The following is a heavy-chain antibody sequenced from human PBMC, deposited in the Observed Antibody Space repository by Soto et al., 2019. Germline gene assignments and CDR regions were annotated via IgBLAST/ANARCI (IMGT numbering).Heavy chain of an antibody. V-gene: IGHV1-69*01. CDR3: ARSQGSSTSLEIYYSYYYGMDV. CDR2: IIPISETT. D-gene: IGHD2-2*01. CDR1: GGTFSSYA. Sequence: QVQLVQSGAEVKKPGSSVKVSCKASGGTFSSYAISWVRQAPGQGLEWMGGIIPISETTNYAQKFQGRVTITADESKSTAYMELSSLRSEDTAVYYCARSQGSSTSLEIYYSYYYGMDVWVQGTTVTVSS. J-gene: IGHJ6*02.